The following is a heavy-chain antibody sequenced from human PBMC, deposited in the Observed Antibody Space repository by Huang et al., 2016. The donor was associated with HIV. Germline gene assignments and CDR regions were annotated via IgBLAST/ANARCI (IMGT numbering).Heavy chain of an antibody. Sequence: QLQLQESGPGQVKPSETLSLTCTAPGDFISRTNYYWGWIRQSPGKGLGWVGSVYKSGSNNSNPFLKSRVTLSVDTSRNQFSLRLNSVTAADTAVYYGASQHIGAAATWFWGRGTQVAVSS. CDR3: ASQHIGAAATWF. CDR2: VYKSGSN. V-gene: IGHV4-39*01. CDR1: GDFISRTNYY. D-gene: IGHD6-13*01. J-gene: IGHJ4*02.